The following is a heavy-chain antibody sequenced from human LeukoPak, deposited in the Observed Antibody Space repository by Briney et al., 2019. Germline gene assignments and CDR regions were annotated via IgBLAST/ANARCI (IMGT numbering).Heavy chain of an antibody. D-gene: IGHD2-21*02. J-gene: IGHJ4*02. CDR2: IYSGGST. V-gene: IGHV3-53*01. Sequence: GGSLRLSCAASGFTVSSNYMSWVRQAPGKGLEWVSVIYSGGSTYYADSVKGRFTISRDNAKNSLYLQVNSLRVEDTAVYYCAREKSDGSIDYWGQGTLVTVSS. CDR3: AREKSDGSIDY. CDR1: GFTVSSNY.